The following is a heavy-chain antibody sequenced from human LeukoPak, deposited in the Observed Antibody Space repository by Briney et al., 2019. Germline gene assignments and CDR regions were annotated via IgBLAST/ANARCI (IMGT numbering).Heavy chain of an antibody. V-gene: IGHV4-34*01. CDR2: INHSGST. CDR3: ARRAIRIAAAGLRGYWYFDL. Sequence: PSETLSLTCAVYGGSFSGYYWSWIRQPPGKGLEWIGEINHSGSTNYNPSLKSRVTISVDTSKNQFSLKLSSVTAADTAVYYCARRAIRIAAAGLRGYWYFDLWGRGTLVTVSS. J-gene: IGHJ2*01. D-gene: IGHD6-13*01. CDR1: GGSFSGYY.